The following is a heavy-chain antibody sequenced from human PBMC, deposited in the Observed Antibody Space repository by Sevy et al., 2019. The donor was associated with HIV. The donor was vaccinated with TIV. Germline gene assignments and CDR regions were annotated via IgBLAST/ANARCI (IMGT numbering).Heavy chain of an antibody. CDR3: AKTGDNSMVRGSYYYYGMDV. J-gene: IGHJ6*02. V-gene: IGHV3-23*01. CDR1: GFTFSIYA. Sequence: GGSLRLSCAASGFTFSIYAMSWVRQAPGKGLEWVSAITDRGGSTYYSDSVQGRFTISRDNSKNTLCLQMNSLRADDTAVYYCAKTGDNSMVRGSYYYYGMDVWGHGTTVTVSS. D-gene: IGHD3-10*01. CDR2: ITDRGGST.